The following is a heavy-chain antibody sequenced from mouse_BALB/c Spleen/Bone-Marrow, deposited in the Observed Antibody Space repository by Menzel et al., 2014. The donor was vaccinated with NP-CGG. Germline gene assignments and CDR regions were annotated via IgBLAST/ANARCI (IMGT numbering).Heavy chain of an antibody. V-gene: IGHV2-4-1*01. CDR1: GFSLTSYG. J-gene: IGHJ2*01. CDR2: IWSGGST. CDR3: ARNRRYDVFDY. Sequence: VQLQQSGPGLVQPSQSLSITCTVSGFSLTSYGVHWVRQSPGKGLEWLGVIWSGGSTDSNAAFISRLSISKDNSKSQVFFEMNSLQADDSAIYYCARNRRYDVFDYWGQGTTLTVSS. D-gene: IGHD2-14*01.